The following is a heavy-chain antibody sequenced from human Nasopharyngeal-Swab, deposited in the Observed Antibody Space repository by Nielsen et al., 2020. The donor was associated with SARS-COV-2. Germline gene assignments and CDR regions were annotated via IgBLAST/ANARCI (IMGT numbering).Heavy chain of an antibody. CDR1: GFTFSDYY. V-gene: IGHV3-11*04. D-gene: IGHD6-19*01. CDR2: ISTSGTTT. J-gene: IGHJ6*02. CDR3: ARAAVAGTYYYYYGMDV. Sequence: GESLKISCVASGFTFSDYYMAWIRQAPGKGLEWVSYISTSGTTTDSADSVKGRFTISRDNANNLLYLQMSSLRAGDTAVYYCARAAVAGTYYYYYGMDVWGQGTTVTVSS.